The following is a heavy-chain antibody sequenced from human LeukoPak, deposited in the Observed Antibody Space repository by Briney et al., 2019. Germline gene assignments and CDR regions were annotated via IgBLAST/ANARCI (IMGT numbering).Heavy chain of an antibody. Sequence: SGPALVKPTQTLTLTCTFSGFSLNTGGMCVHWIRQPLGKAPEWLGRIEWSDNKYYNSSLRTRLSVSKHTSTNQVVLTMANMDPLDTATYYCARSDTVTIFDYWGQGILVTVSS. V-gene: IGHV2-70*11. D-gene: IGHD4-17*01. CDR3: ARSDTVTIFDY. J-gene: IGHJ4*02. CDR1: GFSLNTGGMC. CDR2: IEWSDNK.